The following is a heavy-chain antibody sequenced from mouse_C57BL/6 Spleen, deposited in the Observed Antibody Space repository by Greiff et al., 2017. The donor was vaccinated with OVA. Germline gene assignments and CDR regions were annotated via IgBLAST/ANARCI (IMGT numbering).Heavy chain of an antibody. V-gene: IGHV1-64*01. J-gene: IGHJ4*01. CDR3: ARNRGYAMDY. CDR1: GYTFTSYW. Sequence: QVQLQQPGAELVKPGASVKLSCKASGYTFTSYWMHWVKQRPGQGLEWIGMIHPNSGSTNYNEKFKSKATLTVDKSASTAYMQLSSLTSEDSAVYYCARNRGYAMDYWGQGTSVTVSS. CDR2: IHPNSGST.